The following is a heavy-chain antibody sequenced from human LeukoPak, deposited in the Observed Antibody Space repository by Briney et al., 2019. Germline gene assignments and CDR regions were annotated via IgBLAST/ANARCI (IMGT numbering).Heavy chain of an antibody. CDR3: AKETYSTSWQLDS. CDR2: ISFDGNNE. Sequence: GGSLRLSCAASGFTFSTYGMHWVRQAPGKGLEWVAVISFDGNNEYYADSVKGRFTISRDNSKNTLYLQMNSLRAEDTAVYYCAKETYSTSWQLDSWGQGTLVTVSS. CDR1: GFTFSTYG. D-gene: IGHD2-2*01. V-gene: IGHV3-30*18. J-gene: IGHJ4*02.